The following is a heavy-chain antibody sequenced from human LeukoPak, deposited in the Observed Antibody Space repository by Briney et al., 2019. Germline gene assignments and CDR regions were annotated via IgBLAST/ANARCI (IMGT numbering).Heavy chain of an antibody. CDR1: GFTVSSNY. CDR2: IYSGGST. CDR3: ARDTVQLQHH. J-gene: IGHJ5*02. V-gene: IGHV3-66*02. D-gene: IGHD4-17*01. Sequence: GGSLRLSCAASGFTVSSNYMSWVRQAPGKGLEWVSVIYSGGSTYYADSVKGRFTISRDYSKNTLYLQMNSLRAEDTGAYYCARDTVQLQHHWGQGTLVTVSS.